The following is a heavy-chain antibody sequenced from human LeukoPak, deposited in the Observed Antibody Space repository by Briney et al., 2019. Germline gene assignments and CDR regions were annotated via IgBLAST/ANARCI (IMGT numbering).Heavy chain of an antibody. J-gene: IGHJ4*02. V-gene: IGHV4-34*01. D-gene: IGHD3-22*01. CDR2: INHSGST. CDR1: GGSFSGYY. Sequence: PSETLSLTCAVYGGSFSGYYWSWIRQPPGKGLEWIGEINHSGSTNYNPSLKSRVTISVDTSKNQFSLKLTSVTAADTAIYYCARQFYHDSSGADYWGQGALVTVSS. CDR3: ARQFYHDSSGADY.